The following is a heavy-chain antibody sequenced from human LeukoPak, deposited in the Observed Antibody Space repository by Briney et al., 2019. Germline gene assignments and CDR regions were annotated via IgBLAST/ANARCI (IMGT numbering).Heavy chain of an antibody. J-gene: IGHJ4*02. CDR1: GFTFGDYA. Sequence: PGGSLRLSCTASGFTFGDYAMSWFRQAPGKGLEWVGFIRSKAYGGTTEYAASVKGRFTISRDDSRSIAYLQMNSLKTEDTAVYYCARFSGSSTPGVDYWGQGTLVTVSS. V-gene: IGHV3-49*03. CDR2: IRSKAYGGTT. CDR3: ARFSGSSTPGVDY. D-gene: IGHD1-26*01.